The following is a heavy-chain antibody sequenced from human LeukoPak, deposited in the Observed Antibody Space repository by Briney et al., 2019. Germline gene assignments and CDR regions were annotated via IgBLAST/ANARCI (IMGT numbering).Heavy chain of an antibody. CDR3: ARRNALGSYFDY. J-gene: IGHJ4*02. CDR1: GGSVSSYY. D-gene: IGHD1-1*01. V-gene: IGHV4-4*07. Sequence: SETLSLTCTFSGGSVSSYYWSWIRQPAGKGLEWIGRIYTSGSTNYNPSLKSRVTMSVDTSKNQFSLRLSSVTAADTAVYYCARRNALGSYFDYWGQGTLVTVSS. CDR2: IYTSGST.